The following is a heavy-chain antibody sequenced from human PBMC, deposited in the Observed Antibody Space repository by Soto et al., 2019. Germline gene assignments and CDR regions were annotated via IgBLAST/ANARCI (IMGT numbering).Heavy chain of an antibody. V-gene: IGHV4-59*08. Sequence: PSETLSLTCTVSGCSISSYYWSWIRQPPGKGLEWIGYIYYSGSTNYSPSFQGQVTISADKSISTAYLQWSSLKASDTAMYYCARQLAVAGTGGYYGMDVWGQGTTVTVS. J-gene: IGHJ6*02. CDR3: ARQLAVAGTGGYYGMDV. D-gene: IGHD6-19*01. CDR1: GCSISSYY. CDR2: IYYSGST.